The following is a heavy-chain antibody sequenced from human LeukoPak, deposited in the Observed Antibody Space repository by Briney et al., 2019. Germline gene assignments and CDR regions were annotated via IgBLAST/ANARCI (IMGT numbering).Heavy chain of an antibody. Sequence: PGGSLRLSCAASGLTISRYWLSWVRQAPGRRLEWVANIKYDGSEDYYVDSVKGRFTISRDNAKNSLYPQMNSLRAEDTAVYYCATYQAYNYCPFDYWGQGALVTVSS. J-gene: IGHJ4*02. V-gene: IGHV3-7*05. D-gene: IGHD5-18*01. CDR1: GLTISRYW. CDR3: ATYQAYNYCPFDY. CDR2: IKYDGSED.